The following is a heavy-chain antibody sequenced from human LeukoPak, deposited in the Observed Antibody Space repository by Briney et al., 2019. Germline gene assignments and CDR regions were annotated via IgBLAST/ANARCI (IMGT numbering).Heavy chain of an antibody. V-gene: IGHV3-48*01. CDR2: ISSTSSTI. J-gene: IGHJ4*02. CDR3: ARSYCSGGSCYYYYFDY. CDR1: GFTFSSYS. Sequence: GGSLRLSCAASGFTFSSYSMNWVRQAPGKGLEWVSYISSTSSTIFYADSVKGRFTISRDNAKNSLYLQMNSLRAEDTAVYYCARSYCSGGSCYYYYFDYWGQGTLVTVSS. D-gene: IGHD2-15*01.